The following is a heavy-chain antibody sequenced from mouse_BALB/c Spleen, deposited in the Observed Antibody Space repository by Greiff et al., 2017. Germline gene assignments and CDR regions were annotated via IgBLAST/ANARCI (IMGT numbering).Heavy chain of an antibody. Sequence: QVQLQQSGAELMKPGASVKISCKATGYTFSSYWIEWVKQRPGHGLEWIGEILPGSGSTNYNEKFKGKATFTADTSSNTAYMQLSSLTSEDSAVYYCAREDDYDEGYAMDYWGQGTSVTVSS. CDR2: ILPGSGST. J-gene: IGHJ4*01. V-gene: IGHV1-9*01. CDR1: GYTFSSYW. D-gene: IGHD2-4*01. CDR3: AREDDYDEGYAMDY.